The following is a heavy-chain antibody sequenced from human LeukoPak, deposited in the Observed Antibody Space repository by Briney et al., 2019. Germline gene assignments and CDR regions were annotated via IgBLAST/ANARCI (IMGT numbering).Heavy chain of an antibody. J-gene: IGHJ4*02. Sequence: GGSLRLSCAASGFTFSSYAMSWVRQAPGKGLEWVPAISGSGGSTYYADSVKGRFTISRDNSKNTLYLQMNSLRAEDTAVYYCAKGRYYDSSGYYRYWGQGTLVTVSS. CDR3: AKGRYYDSSGYYRY. V-gene: IGHV3-23*01. CDR1: GFTFSSYA. D-gene: IGHD3-22*01. CDR2: ISGSGGST.